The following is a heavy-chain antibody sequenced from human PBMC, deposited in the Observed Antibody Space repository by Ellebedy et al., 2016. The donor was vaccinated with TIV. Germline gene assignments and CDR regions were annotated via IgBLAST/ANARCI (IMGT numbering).Heavy chain of an antibody. CDR3: ARDRVVVIAFDAFDI. J-gene: IGHJ3*02. D-gene: IGHD2-21*01. V-gene: IGHV3-48*02. CDR2: ISSSSSTI. Sequence: GGSLRLXCAASGFTFSSYSMNWVRQAPGKGLEWVSYISSSSSTIYYADSVKGRFTISRDNAKNSLYLQMNSLRDEDTAVYYCARDRVVVIAFDAFDIWGQGTMVTVSS. CDR1: GFTFSSYS.